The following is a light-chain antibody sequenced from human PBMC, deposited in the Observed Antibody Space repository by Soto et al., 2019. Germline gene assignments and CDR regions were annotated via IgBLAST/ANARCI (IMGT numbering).Light chain of an antibody. CDR3: QSYDTILGARV. CDR2: ANS. Sequence: QSVLTQPPSVSGAPGQRVSISCNGSSSNFGAGFDVHWDQQLLGTAPKLLFYANSNRPSGVPDRFSGSRSDTAASLAITGLQAEDEADYYCQSYDTILGARVFGGGTKLTVL. V-gene: IGLV1-40*01. CDR1: SSNFGAGFD. J-gene: IGLJ3*02.